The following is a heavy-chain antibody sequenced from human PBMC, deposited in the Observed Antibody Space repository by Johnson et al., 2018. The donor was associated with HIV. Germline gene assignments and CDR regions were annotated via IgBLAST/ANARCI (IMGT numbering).Heavy chain of an antibody. CDR3: AKIIGYSSGLEI. D-gene: IGHD6-19*01. V-gene: IGHV3-30*02. Sequence: QVQLVESGGGVVQPGGSLRLSCAASGFTFSSYGMHWVRQAPGKGLEWVAFIRYDGSNKYYADSVKGRFTISRDNSKNTLYLQMYSLRAEDTAVYYCAKIIGYSSGLEIWGQGTMVTVSS. CDR2: IRYDGSNK. J-gene: IGHJ3*02. CDR1: GFTFSSYG.